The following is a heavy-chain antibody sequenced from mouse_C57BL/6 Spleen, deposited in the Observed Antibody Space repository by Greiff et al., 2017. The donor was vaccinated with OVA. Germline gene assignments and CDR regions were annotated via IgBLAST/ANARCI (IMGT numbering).Heavy chain of an antibody. CDR2: IDPETGGT. D-gene: IGHD1-1*01. V-gene: IGHV1-15*01. CDR3: TRWELSYDYAMDY. CDR1: GYTFTDYE. Sequence: QVQLQQSGAELVRPGASVTLSCKASGYTFTDYEMHWVKQTPVHGLEWIGAIDPETGGTAYNQKFKGKAILTADKSSSTAYMELRSLTSEDSAVYYCTRWELSYDYAMDYWGQGTSVTVSS. J-gene: IGHJ4*01.